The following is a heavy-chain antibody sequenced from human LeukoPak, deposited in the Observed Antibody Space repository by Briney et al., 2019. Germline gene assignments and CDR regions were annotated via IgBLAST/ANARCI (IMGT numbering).Heavy chain of an antibody. CDR2: IYSGGST. J-gene: IGHJ6*02. D-gene: IGHD2-15*01. Sequence: GGSLRLSCAASGFTVSSNYMSWVRQAPGKGLEWVSVIYSGGSTYYADSVKGRFTISRDNSKNTLYLQMNSLRAEDTAVYYCAKDLGYCSGGSCPKINYYYYYGMDVWGQGTTVTVSS. CDR1: GFTVSSNY. V-gene: IGHV3-66*02. CDR3: AKDLGYCSGGSCPKINYYYYYGMDV.